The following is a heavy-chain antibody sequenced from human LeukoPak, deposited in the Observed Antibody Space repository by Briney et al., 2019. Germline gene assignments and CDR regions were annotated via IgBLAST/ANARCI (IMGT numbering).Heavy chain of an antibody. Sequence: SETLSLTCTVSGGSISSGDYYWSWIRQPPGKGLEWIGYIYYSGSTYYNPSLKSRVTISVDTSKNQFSLKLSSVTAADTAVYYCARACSGGSCYSPWFDPWGQGTLVTVSS. V-gene: IGHV4-30-4*08. D-gene: IGHD2-15*01. CDR2: IYYSGST. CDR1: GGSISSGDYY. CDR3: ARACSGGSCYSPWFDP. J-gene: IGHJ5*02.